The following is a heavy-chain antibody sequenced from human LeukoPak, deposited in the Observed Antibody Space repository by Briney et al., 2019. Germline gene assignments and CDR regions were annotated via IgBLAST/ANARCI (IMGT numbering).Heavy chain of an antibody. J-gene: IGHJ4*02. D-gene: IGHD2-2*01. Sequence: SVKVSCKAPGGTFSSYAISWVRQAPGQGLEWMGRIIPILGVANYAQKFQGRVTITADKSTSTAYMELSSLRSEDTGVYYCARDPVPGYCSSTSCYVFDYWGQGTLVTVSS. V-gene: IGHV1-69*04. CDR1: GGTFSSYA. CDR3: ARDPVPGYCSSTSCYVFDY. CDR2: IIPILGVA.